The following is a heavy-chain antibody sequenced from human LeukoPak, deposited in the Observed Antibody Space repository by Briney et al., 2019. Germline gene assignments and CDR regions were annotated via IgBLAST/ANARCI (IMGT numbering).Heavy chain of an antibody. Sequence: ASVRVSCKASGYTFTNYGISWVRQAPGQGLEWMGWISPYSGHTNYAQKIQGRVTMTTDTSTNTTYMELRSLRSDDTAMYYCARARSGNWNDVIDYWGQGTLVTVSS. CDR2: ISPYSGHT. V-gene: IGHV1-18*04. CDR1: GYTFTNYG. J-gene: IGHJ4*02. CDR3: ARARSGNWNDVIDY. D-gene: IGHD1-1*01.